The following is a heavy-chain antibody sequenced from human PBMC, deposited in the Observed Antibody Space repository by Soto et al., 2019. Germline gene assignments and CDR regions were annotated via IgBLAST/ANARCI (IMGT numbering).Heavy chain of an antibody. J-gene: IGHJ4*02. D-gene: IGHD3-10*01. V-gene: IGHV1-18*01. Sequence: QVQLVQSGAEVKKPGASVKVSCKASGYSFTTYGISWVRQAPGQGLEWMGWISAYNGNTNYAQKLQGRVTMTTDTSTSPGYMELESLRSDHTAVYYCARDFSHSGGGYWGQGTLVTVSS. CDR2: ISAYNGNT. CDR1: GYSFTTYG. CDR3: ARDFSHSGGGY.